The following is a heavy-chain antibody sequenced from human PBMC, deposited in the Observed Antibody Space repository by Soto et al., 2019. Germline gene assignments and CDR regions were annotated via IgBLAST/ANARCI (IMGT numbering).Heavy chain of an antibody. CDR1: GGSISSGGYY. V-gene: IGHV4-31*03. CDR2: IYYSGST. CDR3: ATALWSRHPY. J-gene: IGHJ1*01. D-gene: IGHD3-3*01. Sequence: SETLSLTCTVSGGSISSGGYYWSCIRQHPGKGLEWIGYIYYSGSTYYNPSLKSRVTISVDTSKNQFSLKLSSVTAADTAVYYCATALWSRHPYWGQGTLVTVSS.